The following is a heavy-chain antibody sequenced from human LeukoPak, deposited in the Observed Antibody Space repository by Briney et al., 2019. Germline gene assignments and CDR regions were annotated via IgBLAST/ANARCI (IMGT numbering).Heavy chain of an antibody. Sequence: GESLKISCKGSGYSSTSYWIGWVRQMPGKGLEWMGIIYPGDSDTRYSPSFQGQVTISADKSISTAYLQWSSLKASDTAMYYCAASYYYDSSGDYYFDYWGQGTLVTVSS. J-gene: IGHJ4*02. CDR1: GYSSTSYW. CDR2: IYPGDSDT. V-gene: IGHV5-51*01. D-gene: IGHD3-22*01. CDR3: AASYYYDSSGDYYFDY.